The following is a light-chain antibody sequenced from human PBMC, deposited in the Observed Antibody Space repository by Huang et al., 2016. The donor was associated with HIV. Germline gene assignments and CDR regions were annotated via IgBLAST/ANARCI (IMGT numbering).Light chain of an antibody. V-gene: IGKV3-15*01. Sequence: ETMMTQSPATLYVSPGERATLSCRASQGVGSNLAWYQQKLGQAPRLLIYGASARSTGLPARFSGSGSGTEFTLTISSLQSGDFAVYYCQQYNTRPYTFGQGT. CDR1: QGVGSN. J-gene: IGKJ2*01. CDR2: GAS. CDR3: QQYNTRPYT.